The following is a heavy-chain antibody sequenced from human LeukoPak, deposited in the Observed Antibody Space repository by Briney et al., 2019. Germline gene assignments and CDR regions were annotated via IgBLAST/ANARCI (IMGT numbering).Heavy chain of an antibody. CDR1: GGTFSSYA. Sequence: ASVKVSCKASGGTFSSYAISWVRQAPGRGLEWMGRIIPILGIANYAQKFQGRVTITADKSTSTAYMELSRLRSEDTAVYYCARGAPYYDILTGYYKLSEDYYYYYGMDVWGQGTTVTVSS. CDR2: IIPILGIA. CDR3: ARGAPYYDILTGYYKLSEDYYYYYGMDV. V-gene: IGHV1-69*04. D-gene: IGHD3-9*01. J-gene: IGHJ6*02.